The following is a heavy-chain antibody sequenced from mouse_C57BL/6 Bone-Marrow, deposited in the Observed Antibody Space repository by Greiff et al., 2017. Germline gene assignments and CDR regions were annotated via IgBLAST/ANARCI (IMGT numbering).Heavy chain of an antibody. CDR3: TIRRYCDD. CDR1: GFNIKDDY. J-gene: IGHJ2*01. Sequence: EVQLQQSGAELVRPGASVKLSCTASGFNIKDDYMHWVKQRHEQGLEWIGWIDPENGDPEYASKFQGKATITAATSSHTAYLQLSSLTSGDTAVYYCTIRRYCDDWGQGTTLTVSS. CDR2: IDPENGDP. V-gene: IGHV14-4*01.